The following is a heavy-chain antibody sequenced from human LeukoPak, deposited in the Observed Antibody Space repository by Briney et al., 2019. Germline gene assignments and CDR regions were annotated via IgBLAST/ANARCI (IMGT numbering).Heavy chain of an antibody. CDR3: ARDFRGRGYSYGPFDP. Sequence: GASVKVSCKAPGGTFSSYAISWVRQAPGQGLEWMGRIIPIFGIANYAQKFQGRVTITADKSTSTAYMELSSLRSEDTAVYYCARDFRGRGYSYGPFDPWGQGTLVTVSS. V-gene: IGHV1-69*04. CDR1: GGTFSSYA. J-gene: IGHJ5*02. D-gene: IGHD5-18*01. CDR2: IIPIFGIA.